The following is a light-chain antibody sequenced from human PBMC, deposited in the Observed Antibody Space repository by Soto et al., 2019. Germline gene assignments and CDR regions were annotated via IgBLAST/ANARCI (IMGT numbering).Light chain of an antibody. CDR2: AAS. CDR1: ESVSTN. Sequence: EIVMTQSPATLSVSPGERATLSCRASESVSTNLAWYQQKPGQAPRLLVYAASTSATGIPARFSGSGSGTEFTLTISRLQSEDFAVYYCQQYDIGSSFGGGTKVEIK. CDR3: QQYDIGSS. J-gene: IGKJ4*01. V-gene: IGKV3-15*01.